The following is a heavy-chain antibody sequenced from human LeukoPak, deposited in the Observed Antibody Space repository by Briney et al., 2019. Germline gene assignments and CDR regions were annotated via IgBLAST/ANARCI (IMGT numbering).Heavy chain of an antibody. V-gene: IGHV4-34*01. CDR2: INHSGST. CDR3: ARHSRSGYYPRNTGYFDL. Sequence: SETLSLTCAVYGGSFSGYYWSWIRQPPGKGLEWIGEINHSGSTNYNPSLKSRVTISVDTSKNQFSLKLSSVTAADTAVYYCARHSRSGYYPRNTGYFDLWGRGTLVTVSS. D-gene: IGHD3-22*01. CDR1: GGSFSGYY. J-gene: IGHJ2*01.